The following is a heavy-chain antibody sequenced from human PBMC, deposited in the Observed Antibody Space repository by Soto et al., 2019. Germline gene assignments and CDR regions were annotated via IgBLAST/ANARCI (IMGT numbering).Heavy chain of an antibody. V-gene: IGHV4-4*02. Sequence: SETLSLTCAVSGGSISSTHSWSWVRQPPGGALECIGEIYHHGITNYNSSLKSRVTVSLDKSKNQFSLILTSVTAADTAVYYCARNKDCGGDCGLRYYYGMDVWGQGTTVTVSS. J-gene: IGHJ6*02. CDR1: GGSISSTHS. CDR2: IYHHGIT. CDR3: ARNKDCGGDCGLRYYYGMDV. D-gene: IGHD2-21*02.